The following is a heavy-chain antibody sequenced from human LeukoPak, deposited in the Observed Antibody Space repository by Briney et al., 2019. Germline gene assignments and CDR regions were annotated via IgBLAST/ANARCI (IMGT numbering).Heavy chain of an antibody. Sequence: SETLSLTCTVSGGSIGSSSYYWGWIRQPPGKGLEWIGSIYYSGSTYYHPSLKSRVTISVDTSQKQFSLTLPSVTAADTAVYYCARRNYGGTLDYWGQGTLVTVSS. D-gene: IGHD4-17*01. CDR1: GGSIGSSSYY. CDR3: ARRNYGGTLDY. J-gene: IGHJ4*02. CDR2: IYYSGST. V-gene: IGHV4-39*01.